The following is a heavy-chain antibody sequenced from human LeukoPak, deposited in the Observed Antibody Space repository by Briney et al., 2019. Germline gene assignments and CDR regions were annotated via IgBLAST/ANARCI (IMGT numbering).Heavy chain of an antibody. CDR2: ISSSGSTI. CDR1: GFTFSDYY. Sequence: GGSLRLSCAASGFTFSDYYMSWIRQAPGKGLEWVSYISSSGSTINYADSVRGRLTISRGNAKNSLYLQMNSLRAEDTAVYYCARGPGSSGWYFFLDYWGRGTLVTVSS. CDR3: ARGPGSSGWYFFLDY. D-gene: IGHD6-19*01. J-gene: IGHJ4*02. V-gene: IGHV3-11*04.